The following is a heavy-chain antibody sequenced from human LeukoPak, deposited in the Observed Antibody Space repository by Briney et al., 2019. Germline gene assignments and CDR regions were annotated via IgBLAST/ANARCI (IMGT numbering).Heavy chain of an antibody. CDR3: ARVNMTRLVTSRGGGGYWLDY. J-gene: IGHJ4*02. CDR2: INPSGGST. V-gene: IGHV1-46*03. D-gene: IGHD4-23*01. CDR1: GYTFTSYY. Sequence: GASVKVSCKASGYTFTSYYMHWVRQAPGQGLEWMGIINPSGGSTSYAQKFQGRVTMTRDTSTSTVYMELSSLRSEDTAVYYCARVNMTRLVTSRGGGGYWLDYWGRGTLVTVSS.